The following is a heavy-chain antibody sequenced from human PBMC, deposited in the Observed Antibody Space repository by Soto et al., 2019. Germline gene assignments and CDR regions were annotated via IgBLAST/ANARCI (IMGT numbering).Heavy chain of an antibody. D-gene: IGHD1-26*01. CDR2: IYTSGST. V-gene: IGHV4-4*07. Sequence: QVQLQESGPGLVKPSETLSLTCNVSGGSIRSYYWSWVRQPAGKALEWIGRIYTSGSTNYNPSRRSRVSISVDTSKNQFSLTVASVTAADTAVDYCAREGASGFGMDVWGQGTTVTVSS. CDR1: GGSIRSYY. J-gene: IGHJ6*02. CDR3: AREGASGFGMDV.